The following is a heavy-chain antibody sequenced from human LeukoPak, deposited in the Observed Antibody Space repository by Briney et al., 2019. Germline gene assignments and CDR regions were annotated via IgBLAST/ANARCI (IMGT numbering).Heavy chain of an antibody. Sequence: PGGSLRLSCAVSGFSFSSYDMHWVRQLAGKGLEWASGIGTAGDSYYAGSVKGRFTISRENAKNSLYLQMNSLRAGDTAVYYCARGGDEGFDPWGQGTLVTVSS. D-gene: IGHD3-10*01. J-gene: IGHJ5*02. V-gene: IGHV3-13*01. CDR2: IGTAGDS. CDR3: ARGGDEGFDP. CDR1: GFSFSSYD.